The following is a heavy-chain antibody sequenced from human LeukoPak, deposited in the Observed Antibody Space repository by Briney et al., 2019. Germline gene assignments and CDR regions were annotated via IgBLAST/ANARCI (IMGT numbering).Heavy chain of an antibody. CDR3: ARFRLVAAEY. J-gene: IGHJ4*02. D-gene: IGHD2-2*01. CDR1: GFTVSSNY. Sequence: GGSLRLSCAASGFTVSSNYMSWVRQAPGKGLEWVSVSYSGGSSYYADSVKGRFTISRDNSKNTLYLQMNTLRAEDTAVYFCARFRLVAAEYWGQGTLVTVSS. V-gene: IGHV3-53*01. CDR2: SYSGGSS.